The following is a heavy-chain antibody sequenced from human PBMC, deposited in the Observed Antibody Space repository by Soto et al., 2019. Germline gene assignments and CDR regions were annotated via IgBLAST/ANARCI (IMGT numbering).Heavy chain of an antibody. J-gene: IGHJ6*02. CDR1: GYTSTSYY. CDR3: ARVESSNYYYYYGMDV. Sequence: GASVKVSCKASGYTSTSYYMHWVRQAPGQGLEWMGIINPSGGSTSYAQKFQGRVTMTRDTSTSTVYMELSSLRSEDTAVYYCARVESSNYYYYYGMDVWGQGTTVTVSS. D-gene: IGHD6-6*01. CDR2: INPSGGST. V-gene: IGHV1-46*01.